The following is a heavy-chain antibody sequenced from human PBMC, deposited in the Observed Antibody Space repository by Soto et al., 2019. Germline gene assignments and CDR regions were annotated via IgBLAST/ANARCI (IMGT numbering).Heavy chain of an antibody. CDR1: GYTFTSYD. V-gene: IGHV1-8*01. CDR2: MNPNGGNT. D-gene: IGHD6-19*01. CDR3: ARDSVGGIAVAGTPHYFDY. Sequence: ASVKVSCKASGYTFTSYDINWVRQATGQGLEWMGRMNPNGGNTSYAQKFQGRVTMTRNTSMSTVYMELSSLRSEDTAVYYCARDSVGGIAVAGTPHYFDYWGQGTLVTVSS. J-gene: IGHJ4*02.